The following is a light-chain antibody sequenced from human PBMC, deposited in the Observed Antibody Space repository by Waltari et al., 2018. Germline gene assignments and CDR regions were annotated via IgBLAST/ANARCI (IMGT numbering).Light chain of an antibody. Sequence: EIVLTQSPGSLSSSPGERVTLSCRASQSVSRTLAWYQQKPGQAPRLLIFGASNRATGIPDRFSGSGSGTDFSLTISRLEPEDFEVYYCQHYVSLPATFGQGTKVEIK. CDR3: QHYVSLPAT. CDR2: GAS. CDR1: QSVSRT. V-gene: IGKV3-20*01. J-gene: IGKJ1*01.